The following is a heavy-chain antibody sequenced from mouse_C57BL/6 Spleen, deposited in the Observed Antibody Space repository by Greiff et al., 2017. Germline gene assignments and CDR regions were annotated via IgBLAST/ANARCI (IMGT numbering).Heavy chain of an antibody. CDR1: GFTFSSYG. V-gene: IGHV5-6*01. J-gene: IGHJ2*01. CDR3: ARTDFDD. CDR2: ISSCGSYT. Sequence: EVHLVESGADLVMPGGSLKLSCAASGFTFSSYGMPWVRQTPDQRLEWVATISSCGSYTYYPHSVKGRFTISRDNAKKTLYLQMSRLNSEDTAMYYCARTDFDDWGKGTTLTVSS.